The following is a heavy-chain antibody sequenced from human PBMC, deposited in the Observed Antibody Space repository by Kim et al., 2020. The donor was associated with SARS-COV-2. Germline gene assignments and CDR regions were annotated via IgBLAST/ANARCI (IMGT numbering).Heavy chain of an antibody. V-gene: IGHV1-18*01. D-gene: IGHD6-13*01. Sequence: AQKLQGRITMTTDPSTSTAYMELRSLRSDDTAVYYCARGGYSSSRYYFDYWGQGTLVTVSS. CDR3: ARGGYSSSRYYFDY. J-gene: IGHJ4*02.